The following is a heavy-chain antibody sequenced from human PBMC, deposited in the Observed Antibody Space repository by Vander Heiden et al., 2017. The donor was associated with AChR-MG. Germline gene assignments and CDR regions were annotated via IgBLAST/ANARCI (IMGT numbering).Heavy chain of an antibody. CDR2: ISSSSSYI. CDR3: ARDRTAYQLLYYFDY. V-gene: IGHV3-21*01. CDR1: GLPFSGYI. J-gene: IGHJ4*02. D-gene: IGHD2-2*01. Sequence: EVQLVESGGGLVKPGGSLKLSCAASGLPFSGYIRNWVRRAPGKGLEWVSSISSSSSYIYYADSVKGRFTISRDNAKNSLYLQMNSLRAEDTAVYYCARDRTAYQLLYYFDYWGQGTLVTVSS.